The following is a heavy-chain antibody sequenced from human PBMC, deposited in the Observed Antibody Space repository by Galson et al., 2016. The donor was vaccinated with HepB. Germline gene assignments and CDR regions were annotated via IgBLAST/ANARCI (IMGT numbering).Heavy chain of an antibody. J-gene: IGHJ4*02. CDR2: MNPNSGNT. Sequence: SVKVSCKASGDTFASYDINWLRQATGQGLEWMGWMNPNSGNTGYAQKFQGRVSMTRNTSIRTAYMELSSLTSEDTAVYYCASGSDYSNFVAVYWGQGTLVTASS. D-gene: IGHD4-11*01. V-gene: IGHV1-8*01. CDR1: GDTFASYD. CDR3: ASGSDYSNFVAVY.